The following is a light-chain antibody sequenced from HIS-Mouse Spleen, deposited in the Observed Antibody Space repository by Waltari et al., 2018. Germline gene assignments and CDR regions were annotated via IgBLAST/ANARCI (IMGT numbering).Light chain of an antibody. J-gene: IGLJ3*02. CDR2: YKSDSDK. Sequence: QAVLTQPSSLSASPGASASLTCTLRSGINVGTYRIYWYQQKPGSPPQYPLRYKSDSDKQRGCGVPSRFSGSKVASANAGILLISGLQSEDEADYYCMIWHSSAWVFGGGTKLTVL. V-gene: IGLV5-45*03. CDR3: MIWHSSAWV. CDR1: SGINVGTYR.